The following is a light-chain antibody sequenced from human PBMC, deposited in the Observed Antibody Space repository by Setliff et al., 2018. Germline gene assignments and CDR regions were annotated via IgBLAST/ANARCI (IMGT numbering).Light chain of an antibody. V-gene: IGKV3-20*01. J-gene: IGKJ1*01. CDR1: QRVGSNY. CDR3: QRYGVSPPA. Sequence: EIVLTQSPGTPSLSPGERATLSCRASQRVGSNYLAWYQQKPGQAPRLLIYAAYNRASGIPDRFSGSGSGTDFTLTVSRLEPEDFAVYYCQRYGVSPPAFGQGTKVDIK. CDR2: AAY.